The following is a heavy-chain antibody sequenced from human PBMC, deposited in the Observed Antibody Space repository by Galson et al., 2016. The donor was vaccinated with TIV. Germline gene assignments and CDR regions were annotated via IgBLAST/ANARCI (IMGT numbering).Heavy chain of an antibody. D-gene: IGHD2-8*02. CDR1: GFSFSAYW. V-gene: IGHV3-7*03. Sequence: SLRLSCAASGFSFSAYWMNWVRQAPGEGLEWVAKIKGDGIETDYVDSVKGRFIVSRDNAKNSVFLQMNSLRAEDTAVYYCAKDGYWSFDSWGQGTLVTVSS. CDR2: IKGDGIET. CDR3: AKDGYWSFDS. J-gene: IGHJ4*02.